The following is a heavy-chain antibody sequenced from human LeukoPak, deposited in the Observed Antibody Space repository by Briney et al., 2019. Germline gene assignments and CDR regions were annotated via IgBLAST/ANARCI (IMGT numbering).Heavy chain of an antibody. CDR3: ARGSGYSSGWNWFDP. D-gene: IGHD6-19*01. CDR1: GYSISSGYY. CDR2: IHHSGST. J-gene: IGHJ5*02. V-gene: IGHV4-38-2*01. Sequence: SETLSLTCAVSGYSISSGYYWGWIRQPAGKGLEWIGSIHHSGSTYYSPSLKSRVTISVDTSKNQFSLKVSSVTAADTAVYYCARGSGYSSGWNWFDPWGQGTLVTVSS.